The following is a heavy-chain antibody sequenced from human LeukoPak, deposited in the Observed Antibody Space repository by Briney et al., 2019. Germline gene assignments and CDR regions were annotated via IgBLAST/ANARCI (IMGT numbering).Heavy chain of an antibody. Sequence: GGSLRLSCAASGFTFSNYWMSWVRQAPGKGLEWVANIKQDGSEKYYMDSVKGRFTISRDNANNSLYLQMNSLRAEDTAVYYCAELGITMIGGVWGKGTTVTISS. V-gene: IGHV3-7*01. D-gene: IGHD3-10*02. CDR3: AELGITMIGGV. CDR2: IKQDGSEK. CDR1: GFTFSNYW. J-gene: IGHJ6*04.